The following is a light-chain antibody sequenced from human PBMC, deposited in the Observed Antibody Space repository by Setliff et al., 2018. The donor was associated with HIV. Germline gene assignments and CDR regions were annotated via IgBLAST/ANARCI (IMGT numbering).Light chain of an antibody. J-gene: IGLJ1*01. V-gene: IGLV2-14*01. Sequence: QSVLTQPASVSGSPGQSITISCTGTSSDVGGYNYVSWYQQHPGKVPKLVIHDDNNRPSGVSYRFSGSKSGNTASLTISGLQAEDEADYYCSSYFVFASGTKVTVL. CDR3: SSYFV. CDR2: DDN. CDR1: SSDVGGYNY.